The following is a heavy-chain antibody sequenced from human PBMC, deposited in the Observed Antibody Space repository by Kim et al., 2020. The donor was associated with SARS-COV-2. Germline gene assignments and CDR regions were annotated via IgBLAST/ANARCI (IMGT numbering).Heavy chain of an antibody. CDR3: ARINMAAGGSPAYYAMDV. CDR2: INTYNGNT. J-gene: IGHJ6*02. V-gene: IGHV1-3*04. CDR1: GYIFTSYA. Sequence: ASVKVSCKASGYIFTSYAIQWVRQAPGQRLEWMVWINTYNGNTKYSQNFQGRVTITRDTSASTAYMELSSLRSEDTALYYCARINMAAGGSPAYYAMDVWGQGTAVAISS. D-gene: IGHD6-13*01.